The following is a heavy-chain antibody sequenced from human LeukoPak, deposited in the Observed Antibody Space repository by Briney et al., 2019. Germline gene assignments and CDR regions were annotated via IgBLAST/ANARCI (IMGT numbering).Heavy chain of an antibody. J-gene: IGHJ4*02. CDR3: AKDGPTYYDSSGYYFSLPDF. CDR2: IKQDETEK. CDR1: GFTFSNFW. Sequence: GGSLRLSCTASGFTFSNFWMGWVRQAPGKGLEWVANIKQDETEKFYLGSVKGRFTISRDNAKNSLYLQMNSLRVEDTAVYYCAKDGPTYYDSSGYYFSLPDFWGQGTLVTVSS. V-gene: IGHV3-7*03. D-gene: IGHD3-22*01.